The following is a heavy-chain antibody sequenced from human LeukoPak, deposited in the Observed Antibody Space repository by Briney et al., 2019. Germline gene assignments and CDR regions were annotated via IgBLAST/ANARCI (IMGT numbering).Heavy chain of an antibody. D-gene: IGHD3-10*01. J-gene: IGHJ3*02. CDR2: ISSSSSYI. CDR3: ARDWEKELLWFGELLSNDAFDI. CDR1: GFTFSSYS. Sequence: PGGSLRLSCAASGFTFSSYSMNWVRQAPGKGLEWVSSISSSSSYIYYADSVKGRFTISRDNAKNSLYLQMNSLRAEDTAVYCCARDWEKELLWFGELLSNDAFDIWGQGTMVTVSS. V-gene: IGHV3-21*01.